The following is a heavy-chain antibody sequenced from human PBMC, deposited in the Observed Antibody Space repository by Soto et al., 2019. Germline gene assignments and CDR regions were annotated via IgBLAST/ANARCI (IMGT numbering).Heavy chain of an antibody. CDR1: GDSVSTNSYS. D-gene: IGHD2-2*03. Sequence: SETLSLTYTVSGDSVSTNSYSWGWIRQSPGKGLEWIGTIYSSENTYYNPSLLSRVTISVDTSKNEFSLRLSSVTAADTAVYYCARLNGYCISTNCHGYYGMDVWGQGTTVTVSS. J-gene: IGHJ6*02. V-gene: IGHV4-39*01. CDR2: IYSSENT. CDR3: ARLNGYCISTNCHGYYGMDV.